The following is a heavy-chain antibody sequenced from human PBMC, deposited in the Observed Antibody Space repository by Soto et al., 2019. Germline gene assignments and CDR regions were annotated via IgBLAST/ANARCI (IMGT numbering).Heavy chain of an antibody. CDR3: TNSPGSSSGY. J-gene: IGHJ4*02. Sequence: PGGSLRLSCVTSGFPFMNHALTWVRQAPGKGLEWVSTISGGVGSTYYADSVKGRFTLSRDKSKNTLYLQMSGLRAEDTAFYYCTNSPGSSSGYWGQGTLVTVSS. V-gene: IGHV3-23*01. CDR2: ISGGVGST. CDR1: GFPFMNHA. D-gene: IGHD6-6*01.